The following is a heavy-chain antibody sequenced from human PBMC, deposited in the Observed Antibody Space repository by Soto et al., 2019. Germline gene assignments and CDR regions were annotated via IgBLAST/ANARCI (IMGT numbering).Heavy chain of an antibody. Sequence: EVQLLESGGGLVQPGGSVRLSCAASGFTFGNFGMNWVRQAPGKGLEWVSGISGGGGSTYYADSVKGRFTISRDPSKNTIFLEMNSLRAEDTPVYYCAKGFIVVVTVIRPDDAFDVWGQGTLVTVSS. CDR1: GFTFGNFG. J-gene: IGHJ3*01. V-gene: IGHV3-23*01. D-gene: IGHD2-21*02. CDR2: ISGGGGST. CDR3: AKGFIVVVTVIRPDDAFDV.